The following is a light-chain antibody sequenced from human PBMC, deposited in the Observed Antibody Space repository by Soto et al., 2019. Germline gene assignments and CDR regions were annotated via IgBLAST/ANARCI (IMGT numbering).Light chain of an antibody. CDR1: QSVSSRL. CDR2: GAS. V-gene: IGKV3-20*01. Sequence: EIVLTQSPGTLSVSPGERVTLACRASQSVSSRLFAWYQQKPGQTPRLLIYGASHRATGIPDRFSGSGSGTDYTLTINRVEPEDTAVYYCQQYGSFPYTFGQGTKLEIK. J-gene: IGKJ2*01. CDR3: QQYGSFPYT.